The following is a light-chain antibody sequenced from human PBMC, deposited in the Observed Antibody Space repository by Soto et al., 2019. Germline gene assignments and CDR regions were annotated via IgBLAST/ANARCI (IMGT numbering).Light chain of an antibody. CDR3: GSYSTSGSVV. CDR1: FSDVGGYDF. Sequence: QSALTQPASVSGSPGQSIAISCTGTFSDVGGYDFVAWYQQHPGKAPTVIIYDVNNRPSGVSNRFFGSKSGNTASLTISGLQTEDEAEYYCGSYSTSGSVVFGGGTKVTVL. J-gene: IGLJ2*01. CDR2: DVN. V-gene: IGLV2-14*01.